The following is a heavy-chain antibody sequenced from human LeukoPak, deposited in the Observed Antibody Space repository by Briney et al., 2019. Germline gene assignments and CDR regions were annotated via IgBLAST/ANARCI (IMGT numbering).Heavy chain of an antibody. J-gene: IGHJ4*02. CDR3: AKILASGSGSY. CDR1: GSTFSSYG. Sequence: GGSLRLSCAASGSTFSSYGMSWVRQAPGKGLEWVSAIRSGGGDTFYSDSVKGRFSISRDNSKNTLVLQMDSLRADDTAIYYCAKILASGSGSYWGQGTLVLVSS. D-gene: IGHD3-10*01. V-gene: IGHV3-23*01. CDR2: IRSGGGDT.